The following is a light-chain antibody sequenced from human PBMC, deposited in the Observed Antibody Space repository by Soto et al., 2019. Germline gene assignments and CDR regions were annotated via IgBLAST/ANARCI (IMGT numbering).Light chain of an antibody. J-gene: IGLJ1*01. CDR3: VSHISVAYRSIYV. Sequence: QSVLTQPPSVSGAPGQRVTISCTGTSSDIGVYDYVSWYQQYPGKAPKLIIYEVTNRPSGLSNRFSGSKSDNTASLTISGLQAEDEADYYCVSHISVAYRSIYVFGTGTKVTVL. CDR2: EVT. V-gene: IGLV2-14*01. CDR1: SSDIGVYDY.